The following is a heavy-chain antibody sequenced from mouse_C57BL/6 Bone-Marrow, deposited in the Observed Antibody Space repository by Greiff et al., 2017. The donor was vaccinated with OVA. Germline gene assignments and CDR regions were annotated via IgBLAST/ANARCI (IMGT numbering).Heavy chain of an antibody. CDR3: TRRGASGKDFDY. CDR1: GYTFTDYE. D-gene: IGHD3-1*01. V-gene: IGHV1-15*01. Sequence: VQLQQSGAELVRPGASVTLSCKASGYTFTDYEMHWVKQTPVHGLEWIGAIDPETGGTAYNQKFKGKAILTADKSSSTAYMELRSLTSEDSAVYYCTRRGASGKDFDYWGQGTTLTVSS. J-gene: IGHJ2*01. CDR2: IDPETGGT.